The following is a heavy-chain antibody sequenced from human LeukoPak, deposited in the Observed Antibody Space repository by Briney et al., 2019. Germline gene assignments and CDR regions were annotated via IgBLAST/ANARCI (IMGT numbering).Heavy chain of an antibody. CDR3: TRDGIRVLDY. D-gene: IGHD1-1*01. Sequence: SQTLSLTCAISGDSFSSNSAAWNWIRRSPSRGLEWLGRTYYRSKWYNDYAVSVKSRIVINPDTSKNQFSLQLSSVTPEDTAVYYCTRDGIRVLDYWGQGILVTVSS. CDR1: GDSFSSNSAA. V-gene: IGHV6-1*01. CDR2: TYYRSKWYN. J-gene: IGHJ4*02.